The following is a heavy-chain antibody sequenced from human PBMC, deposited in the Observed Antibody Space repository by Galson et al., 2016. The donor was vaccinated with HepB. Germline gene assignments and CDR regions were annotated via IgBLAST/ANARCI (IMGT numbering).Heavy chain of an antibody. D-gene: IGHD2-15*01. CDR3: ASQWVAVDY. V-gene: IGHV3-23*01. CDR2: ISGSGGRT. CDR1: GFPFNVFV. J-gene: IGHJ4*02. Sequence: SLRLSCAGSGFPFNVFVMSWVRQAPGKGLEWVSSISGSGGRTHYSDSVKGRFTISRDNSRSTVYLQMNSLGVEDTGVYYCASQWVAVDYWGRGTLATVSS.